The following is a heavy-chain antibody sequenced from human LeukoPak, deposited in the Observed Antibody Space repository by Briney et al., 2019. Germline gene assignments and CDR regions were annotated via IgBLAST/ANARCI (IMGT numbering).Heavy chain of an antibody. J-gene: IGHJ4*02. Sequence: GGSVRLSCGASGFTFSDYYMSWIRQAPGKGLEWVSYISGTSSYTTYADSVKGRFTISRDNAKNSLYLQMNSLRGEDTAVYYCARLGSIAAAGTPDYWGQGTLVTVSS. CDR2: ISGTSSYT. V-gene: IGHV3-11*06. CDR3: ARLGSIAAAGTPDY. D-gene: IGHD6-13*01. CDR1: GFTFSDYY.